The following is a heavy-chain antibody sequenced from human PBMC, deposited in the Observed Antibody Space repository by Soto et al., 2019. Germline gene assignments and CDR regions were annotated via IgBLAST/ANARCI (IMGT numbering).Heavy chain of an antibody. V-gene: IGHV4-61*01. Sequence: QVQLQESGPGLVKPSETLSLTCTVSGGSVSSGSYYWSWIRQPPGKGLEWIGDIYYSGSTNYNPSLKSRVTISVDTSKNQFSLKLSSVTAADTAVYYCAREGSYFDYWGQGTLVTVSS. CDR3: AREGSYFDY. J-gene: IGHJ4*02. CDR1: GGSVSSGSYY. CDR2: IYYSGST.